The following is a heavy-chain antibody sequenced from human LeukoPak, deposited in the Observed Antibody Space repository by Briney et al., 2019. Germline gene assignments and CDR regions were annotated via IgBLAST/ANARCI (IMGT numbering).Heavy chain of an antibody. D-gene: IGHD4-17*01. CDR1: GYTFTSYT. CDR2: ISHYKGHT. V-gene: IGHV1-18*01. CDR3: VKDRTVTTFSDAFDL. Sequence: RASVKVSCKASGYTFTSYTISWVRQAPGQGLEWMGWISHYKGHTNYAQNLQGRVSMTTDTSTSTVYMELRSLTSDDTAMYYCVKDRTVTTFSDAFDLWGQGKRVIVS. J-gene: IGHJ3*01.